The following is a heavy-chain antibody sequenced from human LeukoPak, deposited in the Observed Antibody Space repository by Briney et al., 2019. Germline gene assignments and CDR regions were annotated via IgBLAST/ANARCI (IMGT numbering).Heavy chain of an antibody. CDR2: INHSGST. V-gene: IGHV4-34*01. J-gene: IGHJ5*02. CDR3: ARRGRSSPTRGIAYWFDP. D-gene: IGHD6-13*01. Sequence: PSETLSLTCAVYGGSFSGYYWSWIRQPPGKGLEWIGEINHSGSTNYNPSLKSRVTISVDTSKNQFSLKLSSVTAADTAVYYCARRGRSSPTRGIAYWFDPWGQGTLVTVSS. CDR1: GGSFSGYY.